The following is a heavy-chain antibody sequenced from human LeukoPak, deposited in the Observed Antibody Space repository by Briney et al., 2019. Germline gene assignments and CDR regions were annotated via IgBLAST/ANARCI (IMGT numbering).Heavy chain of an antibody. Sequence: GESLKISCTGSGYSFNNYWIGWVRQMPGKGLEWMGIIYPGGSDTKYSPSFQGQVTISADKSINTAYLQWSSLKASDIAIYYCARRGTNEYFDLWGRGTLVTVSS. CDR3: ARRGTNEYFDL. CDR1: GYSFNNYW. J-gene: IGHJ2*01. D-gene: IGHD1-1*01. V-gene: IGHV5-51*01. CDR2: IYPGGSDT.